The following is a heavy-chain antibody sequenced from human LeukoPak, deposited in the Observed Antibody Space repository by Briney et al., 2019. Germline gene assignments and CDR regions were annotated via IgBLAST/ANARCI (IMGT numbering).Heavy chain of an antibody. CDR2: IIPIFGTA. CDR3: ARGWGYYYYYMDV. V-gene: IGHV1-69*13. J-gene: IGHJ6*03. Sequence: SVKVSCKASGGTFSSYAISWVRQAPGQGLEWMGGIIPIFGTANYAQKFQGRVTITADESTSTAYMELSSLRSDDTAVYYCARGWGYYYYYMDVWGKGTTVTVSS. D-gene: IGHD7-27*01. CDR1: GGTFSSYA.